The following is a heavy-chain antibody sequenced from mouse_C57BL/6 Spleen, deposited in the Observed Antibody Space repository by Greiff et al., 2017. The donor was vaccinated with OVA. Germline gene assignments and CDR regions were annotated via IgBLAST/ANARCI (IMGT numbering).Heavy chain of an antibody. V-gene: IGHV1-78*01. J-gene: IGHJ1*03. CDR2: IYPRDGST. CDR3: ARKGGLGNWYFDV. CDR1: GYTFTDHT. D-gene: IGHD4-1*01. Sequence: VQLQQSDAELVKPGASVKISCKVSGYTFTDHTIHWMKQRPEQGLEWIGYIYPRDGSTKYNEKFKGKVTLTADKSSSTAYMQLNSLTSEDSAVYFCARKGGLGNWYFDVWGTGTTVTVSS.